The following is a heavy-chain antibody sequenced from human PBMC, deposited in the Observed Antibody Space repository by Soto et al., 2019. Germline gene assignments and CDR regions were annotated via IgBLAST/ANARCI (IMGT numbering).Heavy chain of an antibody. D-gene: IGHD4-17*01. CDR2: IKRNTDGGTT. CDR3: TTGITTVTAGFDY. Sequence: EVQLVESGGGLVKPGGSHRLSCAASGFTFSNAWMSWVRQAPGKGLEWVGRIKRNTDGGTTDYAAPVQGRFTISRDDSKNTLYLQMDSLKIEDTAVYYCTTGITTVTAGFDYWGQGTLVTVSS. CDR1: GFTFSNAW. V-gene: IGHV3-15*01. J-gene: IGHJ4*02.